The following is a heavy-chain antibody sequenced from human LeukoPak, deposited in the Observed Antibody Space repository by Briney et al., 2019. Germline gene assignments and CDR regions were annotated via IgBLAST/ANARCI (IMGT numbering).Heavy chain of an antibody. CDR1: GGSISSYY. Sequence: SETLSLTCTVSGGSISSYYWSWIRQPPGKGLEWIGYIYYSGSTNYNPSLKSRVTISVDTSKNQFSLKLSSVTAADTAVYYCARRKSSSWYLDYWGQGTLVTVSS. D-gene: IGHD6-13*01. V-gene: IGHV4-59*08. CDR2: IYYSGST. J-gene: IGHJ4*02. CDR3: ARRKSSSWYLDY.